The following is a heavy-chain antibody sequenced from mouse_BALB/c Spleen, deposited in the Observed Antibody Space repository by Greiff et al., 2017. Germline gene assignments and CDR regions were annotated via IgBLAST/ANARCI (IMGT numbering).Heavy chain of an antibody. Sequence: VQLKQSGPELVKPGASVKISCKASGYSFTGYYMHWVKQSHVKSLEWIGRINPYNGATSYNQNFKDKASLTVDKSSSTAYMELHSLTSEDSAVYYCARRTTATDYAMDYWGQGTSVTVSS. CDR3: ARRTTATDYAMDY. D-gene: IGHD1-2*01. V-gene: IGHV1-31*01. J-gene: IGHJ4*01. CDR1: GYSFTGYY. CDR2: INPYNGAT.